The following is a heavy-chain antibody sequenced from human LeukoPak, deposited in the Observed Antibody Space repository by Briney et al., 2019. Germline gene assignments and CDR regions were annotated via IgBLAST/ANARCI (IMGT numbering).Heavy chain of an antibody. CDR2: ISWNSGSI. CDR1: GFTFDDYA. CDR3: AKAIRAFWSGYYDAFDI. D-gene: IGHD3-3*01. V-gene: IGHV3-9*03. Sequence: GRSLRLSCAASGFTFDDYAMHWVRQAPGKGLEWVSGISWNSGSIGYADSVKGRFTISRDNAKNSLYLQMNSLRAEDMALYYCAKAIRAFWSGYYDAFDIWGQGTMVTVSS. J-gene: IGHJ3*02.